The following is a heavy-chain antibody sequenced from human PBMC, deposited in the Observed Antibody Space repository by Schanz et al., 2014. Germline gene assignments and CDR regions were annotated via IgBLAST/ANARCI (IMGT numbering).Heavy chain of an antibody. CDR1: GFSFTTYA. V-gene: IGHV3-74*02. CDR3: ARPALWFGDNCFDP. CDR2: IKSDGSST. D-gene: IGHD3-10*01. Sequence: EVQLLESGGGLVQPGGSLRLSCASSGFSFTTYAMSWVRQAPGKGLEWVSRIKSDGSSTCYADSVKGRFTISRDNAKNTLYLQMNSLRAEDTAVYYCARPALWFGDNCFDPWGQGTLVTVSS. J-gene: IGHJ5*02.